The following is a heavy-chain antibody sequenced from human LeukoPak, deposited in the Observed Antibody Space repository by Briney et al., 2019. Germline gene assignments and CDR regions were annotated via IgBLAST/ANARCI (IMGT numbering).Heavy chain of an antibody. CDR1: GYTLTELS. J-gene: IGHJ6*03. CDR3: ATSACGGDCYFRYYYYMDV. CDR2: FDPEDGET. D-gene: IGHD2-21*01. V-gene: IGHV1-24*01. Sequence: ASVKVSCKVSGYTLTELSMHWVRQAPGKGLEWMGGFDPEDGETIYAQKFQGRVTMTEDTSTDTAYMELSSLRSEDTAVYYCATSACGGDCYFRYYYYMDVWGKGTTVTVSS.